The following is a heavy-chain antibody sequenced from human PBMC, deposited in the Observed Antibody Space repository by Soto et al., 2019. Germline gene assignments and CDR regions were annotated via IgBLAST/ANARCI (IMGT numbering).Heavy chain of an antibody. CDR3: GKARYLLVDQPLYFES. Sequence: EVQLLESGGGLVRPGGSLRLSCAASGFPFRSYAMGWGRQAPGKGLEWISVISGSGEITIYTDSVKGRFTIPRDFSNNTLSLQMNSLRADDTAIYYCGKARYLLVDQPLYFESWGQGTLVTVSS. CDR2: ISGSGEIT. CDR1: GFPFRSYA. D-gene: IGHD3-9*01. J-gene: IGHJ4*02. V-gene: IGHV3-23*01.